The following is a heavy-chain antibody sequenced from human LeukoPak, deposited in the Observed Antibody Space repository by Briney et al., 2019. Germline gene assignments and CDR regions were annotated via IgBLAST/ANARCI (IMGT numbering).Heavy chain of an antibody. CDR2: IWYDGSNK. J-gene: IGHJ4*02. Sequence: PGGSLRLSCAASRFTFSSYGMHWVRQAPGKGLGWVAVIWYDGSNKYYADSVKGRFTISRENGKNSLYLQINSLRAEDTAVYYCARDGGDGITPYYFDYWGPGTLVTASS. D-gene: IGHD3-16*01. CDR1: RFTFSSYG. CDR3: ARDGGDGITPYYFDY. V-gene: IGHV3-33*01.